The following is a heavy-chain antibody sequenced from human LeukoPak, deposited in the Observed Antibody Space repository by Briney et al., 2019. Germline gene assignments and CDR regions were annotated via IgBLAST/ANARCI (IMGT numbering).Heavy chain of an antibody. CDR1: GFTFSSYA. CDR2: ISYDGSNK. CDR3: ARGYSSSWYGAGQRSFDY. D-gene: IGHD6-13*01. J-gene: IGHJ4*02. V-gene: IGHV3-30-3*01. Sequence: GGSLRLSCAASGFTFSSYAMHWVRQAPGKGLEWEAVISYDGSNKYYADSVKGRFTISRDNSKNTLYLQMNSLRAEDTAVYYCARGYSSSWYGAGQRSFDYWGQGTLVTVSS.